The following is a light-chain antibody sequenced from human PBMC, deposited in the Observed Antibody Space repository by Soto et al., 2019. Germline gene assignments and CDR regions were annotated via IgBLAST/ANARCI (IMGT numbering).Light chain of an antibody. CDR2: DVS. CDR1: QGISSA. J-gene: IGKJ4*01. Sequence: IQLTQPLSSLLPSARGRVTITCRASQGISSALVWYQQKPGKAPTLLIYDVSSLQSGVPSRFSGSGSGTDFTLTISSLQPEDFATYYGQQFNHHPRTFGRGTKLNIK. V-gene: IGKV1D-13*01. CDR3: QQFNHHPRT.